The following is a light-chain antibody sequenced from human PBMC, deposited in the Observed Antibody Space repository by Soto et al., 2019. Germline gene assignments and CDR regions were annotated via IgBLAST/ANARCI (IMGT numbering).Light chain of an antibody. Sequence: EIVMSQSPATLSVSPGERATLSCRASQSVSSNLAWYQQKPGQAPRLLIYGASTRATGIPARFSGSGSGTDFTLTISRLEPEDFAVYYCQQYGSSPPTFGQGSMVDNK. CDR2: GAS. CDR1: QSVSSN. CDR3: QQYGSSPPT. V-gene: IGKV3-20*01. J-gene: IGKJ1*01.